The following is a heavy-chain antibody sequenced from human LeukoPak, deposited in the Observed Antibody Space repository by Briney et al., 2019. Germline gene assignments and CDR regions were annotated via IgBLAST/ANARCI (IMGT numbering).Heavy chain of an antibody. V-gene: IGHV1-46*01. CDR3: ARDSYGSDY. J-gene: IGHJ4*02. D-gene: IGHD5-18*01. CDR2: ITPSDGST. Sequence: ASVKVSCKASGCTFSNYHVHWVRQAPGQGLEWMGKITPSDGSTTYAQNFQDRVIITRDTASSTVYMQLSSLRSEDTAVYYCARDSYGSDYWGQGTLVTVSS. CDR1: GCTFSNYH.